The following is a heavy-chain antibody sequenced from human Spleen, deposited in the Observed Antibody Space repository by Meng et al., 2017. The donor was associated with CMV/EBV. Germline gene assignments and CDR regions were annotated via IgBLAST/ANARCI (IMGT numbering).Heavy chain of an antibody. CDR3: ARGATNVFDI. Sequence: KVSCKGSGYSFSSYWIGWVRQMPGKGLEWMGMIYPGDSDTRYSPSFQGQVTISADKSISTAYLQWNSLKASDTAMYYCARGATNVFDIWGQGTMVTVSS. CDR1: GYSFSSYW. CDR2: IYPGDSDT. J-gene: IGHJ3*02. V-gene: IGHV5-51*01. D-gene: IGHD1-26*01.